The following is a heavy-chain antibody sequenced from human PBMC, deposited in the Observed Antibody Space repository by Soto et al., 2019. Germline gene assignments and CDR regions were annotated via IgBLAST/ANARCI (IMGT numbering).Heavy chain of an antibody. CDR2: IYYRGRT. D-gene: IGHD3-10*01. CDR3: ARVRGGASDF. V-gene: IGHV4-39*07. CDR1: VGSISSSSYY. Sequence: SETLSLTCTVSVGSISSSSYYWGWIRQPPWKVLEWIGGIYYRGRTXYNPSLNXXVTISLDTSKNXFSLNXNSVTAADTAVYYCARVRGGASDFWGQVTMVX. J-gene: IGHJ3*01.